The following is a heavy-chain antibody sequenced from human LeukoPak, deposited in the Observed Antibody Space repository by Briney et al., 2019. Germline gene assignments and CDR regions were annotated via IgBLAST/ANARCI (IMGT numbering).Heavy chain of an antibody. V-gene: IGHV1-18*04. J-gene: IGHJ3*02. Sequence: ASVKVSCKASGYTFTSYGISWVRQAPGQGLEWMGWINANNGYTNYAQKLQGRVTMTTDTSTTTAYMELTSLTSDDTAVYYCARDEHYYGSGTYYRRASTFDIWGQGTMVTVSS. CDR2: INANNGYT. CDR3: ARDEHYYGSGTYYRRASTFDI. D-gene: IGHD3-10*01. CDR1: GYTFTSYG.